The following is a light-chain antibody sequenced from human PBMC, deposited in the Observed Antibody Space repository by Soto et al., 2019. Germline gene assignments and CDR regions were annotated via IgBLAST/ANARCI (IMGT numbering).Light chain of an antibody. V-gene: IGLV2-23*01. Sequence: SVLTQPASVSGSPGQSITISCTGTSSDVGASNRVSWYQQHPGKAPKFIIYEGTKRPSGVSNRFSGSKSGNTASLTISGLQAEDEADYYCCSSAGSNYGFGTGTKVTVL. CDR2: EGT. J-gene: IGLJ1*01. CDR3: CSSAGSNYG. CDR1: SSDVGASNR.